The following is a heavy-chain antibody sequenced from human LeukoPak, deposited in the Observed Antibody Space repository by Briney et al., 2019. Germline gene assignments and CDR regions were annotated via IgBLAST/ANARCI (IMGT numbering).Heavy chain of an antibody. J-gene: IGHJ6*03. D-gene: IGHD2-15*01. CDR1: GGSISSYY. V-gene: IGHV4-59*01. CDR3: ARFPGSAEYRHYYHMDV. Sequence: PSETLSLTCTVSGGSISSYYWSWIRQPPGKGLEWIGYIYYSGSTNYNPSLKSRVTISVDTSKNQFSLKLSSVTAADTAVYYCARFPGSAEYRHYYHMDVWGKGTTVTVSS. CDR2: IYYSGST.